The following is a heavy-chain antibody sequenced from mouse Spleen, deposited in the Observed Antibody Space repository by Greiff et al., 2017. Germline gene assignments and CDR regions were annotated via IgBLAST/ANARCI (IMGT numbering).Heavy chain of an antibody. CDR3: ARQDTTVVGDAMDY. CDR2: ISSGGGNT. CDR1: GFTFSSYA. V-gene: IGHV5-9*01. J-gene: IGHJ4*01. D-gene: IGHD1-1*01. Sequence: DVMLVESGGGLVKLGGSLKLSCAASGFTFSSYAMSWVRQTPEKRLEWVATISSGGGNTYYPDSVKGRFTISRDNAKNTLYLQMSSLKSEDTAMYYCARQDTTVVGDAMDYWGQGTSVTVSS.